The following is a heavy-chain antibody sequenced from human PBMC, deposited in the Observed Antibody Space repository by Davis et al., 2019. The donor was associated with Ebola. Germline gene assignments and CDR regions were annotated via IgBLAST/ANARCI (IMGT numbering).Heavy chain of an antibody. CDR3: ARHNPTYYYDSSGYYSRGAWFDP. D-gene: IGHD3-22*01. CDR1: GGSFSGYY. V-gene: IGHV4-34*01. Sequence: SETLSLTCAVYGGSFSGYYWSWIRQPPGKGLEWIGEINHSGSTNYNPSLKSRVTLSVDTSKNQFSLKLRSVTAADTAVYYCARHNPTYYYDSSGYYSRGAWFDPWGQGTLVTVSS. CDR2: INHSGST. J-gene: IGHJ5*02.